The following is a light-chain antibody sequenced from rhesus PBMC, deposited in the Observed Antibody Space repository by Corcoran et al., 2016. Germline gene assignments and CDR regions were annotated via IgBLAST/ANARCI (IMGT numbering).Light chain of an antibody. CDR2: SAY. Sequence: EIVMTQSPATLSLSPGETATLSCRASQSVGGYLAWYQQKPGQAPKLLVHSAYFRATGIPDRFSGSAVRTDLTHTMSSLEPEDVGVYHCQQYNDLLPTFGGGTKVEIK. CDR1: QSVGGY. J-gene: IGKJ4*01. CDR3: QQYNDLLPT. V-gene: IGKV3-40*03.